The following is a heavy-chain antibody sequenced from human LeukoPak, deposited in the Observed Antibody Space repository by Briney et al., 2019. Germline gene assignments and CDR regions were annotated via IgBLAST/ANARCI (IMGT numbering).Heavy chain of an antibody. V-gene: IGHV3-21*01. D-gene: IGHD2-15*01. CDR1: GFTFSSYT. J-gene: IGHJ6*01. CDR2: ISSSSYI. CDR3: ARGSEGYCSGGGCYYGMDV. Sequence: GGSLRLSCAASGFTFSSYTMNWVRQAPGKGLEWVSYISSSSYIYYADSVKGRFTISRDNAENSLYLQMNSLRAEDAAVYYCARGSEGYCSGGGCYYGMDVWGQGTTATVSS.